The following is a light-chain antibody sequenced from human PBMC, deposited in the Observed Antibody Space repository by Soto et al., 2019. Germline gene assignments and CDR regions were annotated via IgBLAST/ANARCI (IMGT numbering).Light chain of an antibody. CDR1: QSISSQ. Sequence: DIQMTQSPSTLSASVGDRVTITCRASQSISSQLAWYQQKPGKAPKLLIYDASSLESGVPARFSGSGSGTEFTLTISSLQPDDFATYYCQQYNTYSTFGQGTRLEIK. V-gene: IGKV1-5*01. CDR2: DAS. CDR3: QQYNTYST. J-gene: IGKJ5*01.